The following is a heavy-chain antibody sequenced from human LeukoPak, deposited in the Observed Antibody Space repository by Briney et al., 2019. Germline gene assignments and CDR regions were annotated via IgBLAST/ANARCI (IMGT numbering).Heavy chain of an antibody. CDR1: GFTFSSYG. Sequence: GGSLRLSYAASGFTFSSYGMHWVRQAPGKGLEWVAVIWYDGSNKYYADSVKGRFTISRDNSKNTLYLQMNSLRAEDTAVYYCARARYSGWYTFDPWGQGTLVTVSS. V-gene: IGHV3-33*01. CDR3: ARARYSGWYTFDP. J-gene: IGHJ5*02. D-gene: IGHD6-19*01. CDR2: IWYDGSNK.